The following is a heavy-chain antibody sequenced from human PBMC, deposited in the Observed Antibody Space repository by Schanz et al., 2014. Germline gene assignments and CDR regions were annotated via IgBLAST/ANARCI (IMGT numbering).Heavy chain of an antibody. Sequence: EVQLLESGGGLIQPGGSLRLSCAASGFIFGSSVMAWVRQAPGKGLEWVSFIYIGGNTYYADSVRGRFTISRDNAENTLYLQMNSLRAEDTAVYYCAKGRFGELSAFDIWGQGTMVAVSS. CDR3: AKGRFGELSAFDI. D-gene: IGHD3-10*01. V-gene: IGHV3-23*01. J-gene: IGHJ3*02. CDR2: FIYIGGNT. CDR1: GFIFGSSV.